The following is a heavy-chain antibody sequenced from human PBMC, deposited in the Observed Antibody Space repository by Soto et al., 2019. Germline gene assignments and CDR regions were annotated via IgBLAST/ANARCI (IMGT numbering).Heavy chain of an antibody. CDR1: GGSISSGDYY. CDR2: IYYSGST. CDR3: ARDSMVRGVIGAVYYYYGMDV. V-gene: IGHV4-30-4*01. Sequence: SETLSLTCTVYGGSISSGDYYWSWIRQPPGKGLEWIGYIYYSGSTYYNPSLKSRVTISVDTSKNQFSLKLSSVTAADTAVYYCARDSMVRGVIGAVYYYYGMDVWGQGTTVTVSS. J-gene: IGHJ6*02. D-gene: IGHD3-10*01.